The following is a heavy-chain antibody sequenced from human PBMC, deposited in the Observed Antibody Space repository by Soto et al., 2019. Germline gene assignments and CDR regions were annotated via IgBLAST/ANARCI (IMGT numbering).Heavy chain of an antibody. J-gene: IGHJ6*02. CDR1: GGTFSSYA. D-gene: IGHD2-2*01. Sequence: VKVSCKASGGTFSSYAISWVRQAPGQGLEWMGGIIPIFGTANYAQKFQGRVTITADESTSTAYMELSSLRSEDTAVYYCARSPGYSSSTSCYSISGLSYYYGMDVWGQGTKATVSS. CDR3: ARSPGYSSSTSCYSISGLSYYYGMDV. CDR2: IIPIFGTA. V-gene: IGHV1-69*13.